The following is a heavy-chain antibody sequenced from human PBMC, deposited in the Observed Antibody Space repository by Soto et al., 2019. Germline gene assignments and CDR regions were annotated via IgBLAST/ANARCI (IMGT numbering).Heavy chain of an antibody. Sequence: QVQLQESGPGLVKPSETLSVTCTVSGGSITSHYWSWFRQPAGKGLEWIGRISATGSTYDNPFLKRRVALSLDTSKNQFSLRLSFVTAADTAVYYCARDQGSGYFDYWGQGTLVTVSS. D-gene: IGHD6-19*01. CDR3: ARDQGSGYFDY. J-gene: IGHJ4*02. CDR2: ISATGST. V-gene: IGHV4-4*07. CDR1: GGSITSHY.